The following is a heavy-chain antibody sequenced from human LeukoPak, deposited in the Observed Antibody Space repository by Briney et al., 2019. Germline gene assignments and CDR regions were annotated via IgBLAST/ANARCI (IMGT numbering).Heavy chain of an antibody. Sequence: PSETLSLTCAVYAGSFSGYYWSWIRQPPGKGLEWIGEINHSGSTNYNPSLKSRVTISVDTSKNQFSLKLSSVTAADTAVYYCARALSQWLRSSAHFDYWGQGTLVTFSS. D-gene: IGHD5-12*01. J-gene: IGHJ4*02. CDR1: AGSFSGYY. CDR2: INHSGST. V-gene: IGHV4-34*01. CDR3: ARALSQWLRSSAHFDY.